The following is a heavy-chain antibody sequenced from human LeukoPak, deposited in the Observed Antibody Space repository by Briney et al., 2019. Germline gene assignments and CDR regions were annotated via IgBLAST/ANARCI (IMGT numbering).Heavy chain of an antibody. V-gene: IGHV4-59*01. CDR2: IDYSGST. J-gene: IGHJ6*03. Sequence: SETLSLTCSVSGGSISSYYWSWIRQPPGKGLEWIGYIDYSGSTNYNPSLKSRVTISVDTSKNQFSLKLSSVTAADTAVYYCARDWGVSARPGYMDVWGKGTTVTVSS. D-gene: IGHD6-6*01. CDR1: GGSISSYY. CDR3: ARDWGVSARPGYMDV.